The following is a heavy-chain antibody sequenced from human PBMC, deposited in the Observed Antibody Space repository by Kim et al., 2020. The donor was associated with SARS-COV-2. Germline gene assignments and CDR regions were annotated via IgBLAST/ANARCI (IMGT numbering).Heavy chain of an antibody. CDR1: GYTFTSYY. V-gene: IGHV1-46*01. CDR2: INPSGGST. J-gene: IGHJ6*02. Sequence: ASVKVSCKASGYTFTSYYMHWVRQAPGQGLEWMGIINPSGGSTSYAQKFQGRVTMTRDTSTSTVYMELSSLRSEDTNVYYCARDLTTTDGYRDYYYGMDVWGQGTTVTVSS. CDR3: ARDLTTTDGYRDYYYGMDV. D-gene: IGHD5-12*01.